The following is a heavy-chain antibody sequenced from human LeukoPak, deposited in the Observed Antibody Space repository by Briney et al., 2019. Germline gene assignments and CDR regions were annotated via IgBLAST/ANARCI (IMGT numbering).Heavy chain of an antibody. CDR1: GFTFSSYA. D-gene: IGHD2-15*01. J-gene: IGHJ4*02. Sequence: GRSLRLSCAASGFTFSSYAMHWVRQAPGKGLEWVAVISYDGSNKYYADSVKGRFTISRDNSKNTLYLQMNSLRAEDTAVYYCARDFHGWPHYWGQGTLVTVSS. CDR2: ISYDGSNK. V-gene: IGHV3-30*01. CDR3: ARDFHGWPHY.